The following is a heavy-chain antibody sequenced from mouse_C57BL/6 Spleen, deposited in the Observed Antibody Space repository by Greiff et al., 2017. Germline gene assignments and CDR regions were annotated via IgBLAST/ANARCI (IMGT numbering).Heavy chain of an antibody. J-gene: IGHJ1*03. Sequence: QVQLKESGPELVKPGASVKISCKASGYAFSSSWMNWVKQRPGKGLEWIGRIYPGDGDTNYNGKFKGKATLTADKSSSTAYMQLSSLTSEDSAVYFCARPYGSSPYWYFDGWGTGTTVTVSS. CDR3: ARPYGSSPYWYFDG. D-gene: IGHD1-1*01. CDR2: IYPGDGDT. CDR1: GYAFSSSW. V-gene: IGHV1-82*01.